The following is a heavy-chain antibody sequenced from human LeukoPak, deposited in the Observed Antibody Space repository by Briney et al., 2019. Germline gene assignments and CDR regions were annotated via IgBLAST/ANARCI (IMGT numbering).Heavy chain of an antibody. J-gene: IGHJ6*03. CDR1: GGSFSGYY. CDR3: AREVAALYYYYSYMDG. Sequence: PSETLSLTCAVYGGSFSGYYWSWIRQPPGKGLEWIGEINHSGSTNYNPSLKSRVTISVDTSKNQFSLKLSSVTAADTAVYYCAREVAALYYYYSYMDGWGKGTTVTVSS. V-gene: IGHV4-34*01. D-gene: IGHD2-15*01. CDR2: INHSGST.